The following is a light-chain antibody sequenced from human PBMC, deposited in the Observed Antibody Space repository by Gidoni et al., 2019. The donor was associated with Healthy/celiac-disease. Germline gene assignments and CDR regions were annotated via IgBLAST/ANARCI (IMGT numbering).Light chain of an antibody. CDR2: QDS. CDR1: KLGDKY. J-gene: IGLJ1*01. CDR3: QAWDSSTAHYV. V-gene: IGLV3-1*01. Sequence: SYELTQPPSVSESPGQTASITCSGDKLGDKYACWYQQKPGQSPVLVIYQDSKRPSGIPERFSGSNAGNTATLTISGTQAMDEADYYCQAWDSSTAHYVFGTGTKVTVL.